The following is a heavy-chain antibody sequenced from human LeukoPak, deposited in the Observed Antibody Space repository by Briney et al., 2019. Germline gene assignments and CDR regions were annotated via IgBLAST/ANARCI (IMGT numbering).Heavy chain of an antibody. J-gene: IGHJ6*02. V-gene: IGHV3-48*03. CDR1: GFTFSSYE. D-gene: IGHD2-21*02. CDR2: ISSSGSTI. Sequence: QPGGSLRLSCAASGFTFSSYEMNWVRQAPGKGLEWVSYISSSGSTIYYADSVKGRFTISRDNAKNSLYLQMNSLRAEDTAVYYCASSNSGTYCGGDCYLPYYGMDVWGQGTTVTVSS. CDR3: ASSNSGTYCGGDCYLPYYGMDV.